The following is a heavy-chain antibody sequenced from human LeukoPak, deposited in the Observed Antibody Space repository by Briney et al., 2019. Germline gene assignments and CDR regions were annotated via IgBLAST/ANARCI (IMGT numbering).Heavy chain of an antibody. D-gene: IGHD6-13*01. Sequence: SETLSLTCTVSGGSISSYYWSWIRQPPGKGLEWIGYIYYSGSTNYNPSLKSRVTISVDTSKNQFSLKLSPVTAADTAVYYCARSVALSIAAAVGWFDPWGQGTLVTVSS. CDR3: ARSVALSIAAAVGWFDP. J-gene: IGHJ5*02. CDR2: IYYSGST. CDR1: GGSISSYY. V-gene: IGHV4-59*01.